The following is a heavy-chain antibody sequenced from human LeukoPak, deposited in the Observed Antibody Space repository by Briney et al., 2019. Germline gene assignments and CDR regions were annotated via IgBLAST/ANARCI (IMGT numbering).Heavy chain of an antibody. CDR2: ISSSSSTI. Sequence: GGSLRLSCAASGFTFSSYSMNWVRQAPGKGLEWVSYISSSSSTIYYAGSVKGRFTISRDNAKNSLYLQMNSLRAEDTAVYYCAREGYPPLWDWGQGTLVTVSS. V-gene: IGHV3-48*04. CDR3: AREGYPPLWD. CDR1: GFTFSSYS. J-gene: IGHJ4*02. D-gene: IGHD2-15*01.